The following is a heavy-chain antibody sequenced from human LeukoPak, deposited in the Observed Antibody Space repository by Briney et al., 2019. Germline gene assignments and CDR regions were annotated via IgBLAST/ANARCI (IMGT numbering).Heavy chain of an antibody. CDR1: GGSISSSY. J-gene: IGHJ4*02. V-gene: IGHV4-59*08. CDR2: IYHSEST. D-gene: IGHD4-23*01. Sequence: SETLSLTCTVSGGSISSSYCSWIRQPPGKGLEWIGYIYHSESTNYNPSLKSRVTISVDTSKNQFSLKLSSVTAADTAVYYCARQAGGTSGPFDYWGQGTLVTVSS. CDR3: ARQAGGTSGPFDY.